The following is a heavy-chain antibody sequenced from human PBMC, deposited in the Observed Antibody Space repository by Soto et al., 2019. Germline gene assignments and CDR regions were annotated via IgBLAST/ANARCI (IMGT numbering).Heavy chain of an antibody. D-gene: IGHD3-3*01. J-gene: IGHJ6*03. CDR3: ARVIGFWSGYYYYYYMDV. CDR1: GYTFTSYG. CDR2: ISAYNGNT. Sequence: ASVKVSCKASGYTFTSYGISWVRQAPGQGLEWMGWISAYNGNTNYAQKLQGRVTMTTDTSTSTAYMELRSLRSDDTAVYYCARVIGFWSGYYYYYYMDVWGKGTTVTVSS. V-gene: IGHV1-18*01.